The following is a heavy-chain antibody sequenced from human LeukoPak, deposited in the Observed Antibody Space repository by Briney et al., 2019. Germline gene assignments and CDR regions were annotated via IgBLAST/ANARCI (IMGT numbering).Heavy chain of an antibody. Sequence: GSLRLSCAASGFTVSSNYMSWVRQAPGKGLEWVSVIYSGGSTYYADSVKGRFTISRDNSKNTLYLQMNSLRAEDTAVYYCARVDRLTMVRGVISYYYYYMDVWGKGTTVTVSS. CDR2: IYSGGST. CDR1: GFTVSSNY. J-gene: IGHJ6*03. V-gene: IGHV3-53*01. CDR3: ARVDRLTMVRGVISYYYYYMDV. D-gene: IGHD3-10*01.